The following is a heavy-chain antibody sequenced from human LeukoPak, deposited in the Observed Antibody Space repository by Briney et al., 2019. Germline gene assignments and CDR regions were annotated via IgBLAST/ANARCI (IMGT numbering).Heavy chain of an antibody. CDR3: ASLYSSSWYEGYFDY. CDR2: IYYSGST. CDR1: GGSISNYY. V-gene: IGHV4-59*01. D-gene: IGHD6-13*01. Sequence: KTSETLSLTCTVSGGSISNYYWSWIRQPPGKGLEWIGYIYYSGSTNYNPSLKSRVTISVDTSKNQFSLKLSSVTAADTAVYYCASLYSSSWYEGYFDYWGQGTLVTVSS. J-gene: IGHJ4*02.